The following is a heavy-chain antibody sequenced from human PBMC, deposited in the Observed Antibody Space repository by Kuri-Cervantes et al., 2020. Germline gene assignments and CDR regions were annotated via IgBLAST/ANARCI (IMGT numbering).Heavy chain of an antibody. V-gene: IGHV1-18*01. CDR1: GYTFTSYG. D-gene: IGHD6-13*01. J-gene: IGHJ4*02. CDR3: ARDRALGYSLDY. CDR2: ISAYNGNT. Sequence: ASVKVSCKASGYTFTSYGISWVRQAPGQGLEWMGWISAYNGNTNYAQKLQGRVTMTTDTSTSTAYMDLRSLRSDDTAVYYCARDRALGYSLDYWGQGTLVTVSS.